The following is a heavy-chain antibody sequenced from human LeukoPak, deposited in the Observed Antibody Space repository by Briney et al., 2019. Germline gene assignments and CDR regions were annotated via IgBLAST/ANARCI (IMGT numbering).Heavy chain of an antibody. CDR2: INPNSGGT. J-gene: IGHJ4*02. Sequence: ASLKVSCKASGYTFTGYYMHWVRQAPGQGLEWMGRINPNSGGTNYAQKFKGRVTMTRDTSISTAYMELSRLRSDDTAVYYCARVNYYDSSGYYRDYWGQGTLVTVSS. V-gene: IGHV1-2*06. CDR1: GYTFTGYY. CDR3: ARVNYYDSSGYYRDY. D-gene: IGHD3-22*01.